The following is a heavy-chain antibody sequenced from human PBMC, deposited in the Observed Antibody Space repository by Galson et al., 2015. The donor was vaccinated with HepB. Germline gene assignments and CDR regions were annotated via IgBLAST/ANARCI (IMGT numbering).Heavy chain of an antibody. V-gene: IGHV3-21*01. CDR2: ISSSSSYI. CDR1: GFTFSSYS. D-gene: IGHD6-25*01. CDR3: ARGSYSSGWTNDY. J-gene: IGHJ4*02. Sequence: SLRLSCAASGFTFSSYSMNWVRQAPGKGLEWVSSISSSSSYIYYADSVKGRFTISRDNAKNSLYLQMNSLRAEDTAVYYCARGSYSSGWTNDYWGQGTLVTVSS.